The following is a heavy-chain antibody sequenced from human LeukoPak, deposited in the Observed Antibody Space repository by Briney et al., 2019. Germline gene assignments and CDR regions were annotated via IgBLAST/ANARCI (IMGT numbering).Heavy chain of an antibody. D-gene: IGHD2-2*02. J-gene: IGHJ4*02. CDR2: IIPIFGIA. V-gene: IGHV1-69*04. CDR3: AIPAAIGAAAGPSYFDY. CDR1: GXTFSSYA. Sequence: XKAXGXTFSSYAISWVRQAPGQGLEWMGRIIPIFGIANYAQKFQGRVTITADKSTSTAYMELSSLRSEDTAVYYCAIPAAIGAAAGPSYFDYWGQGTLVTVSS.